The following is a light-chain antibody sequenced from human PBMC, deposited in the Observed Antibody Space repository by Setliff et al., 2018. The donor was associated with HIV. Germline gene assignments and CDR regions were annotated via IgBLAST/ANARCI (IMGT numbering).Light chain of an antibody. Sequence: DIQLTQSPSFLSASVGDRVTISCRASQGIGNYLAWYQQELGKAPKLIIYTASTLQSEVPSRFSGSGSGTDFTLTISSLQPEDSATYYCQHLNNDPPCTVGPGTKVDIK. CDR3: QHLNNDPPCT. V-gene: IGKV1-9*01. J-gene: IGKJ3*01. CDR1: QGIGNY. CDR2: TAS.